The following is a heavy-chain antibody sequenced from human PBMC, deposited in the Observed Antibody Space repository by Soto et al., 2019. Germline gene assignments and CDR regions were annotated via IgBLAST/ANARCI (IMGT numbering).Heavy chain of an antibody. J-gene: IGHJ6*02. V-gene: IGHV1-69*01. D-gene: IGHD4-4*01. CDR3: ASTPVTGRYSYYGLDA. CDR1: SFYA. Sequence: QVQPVQSGSEVKKPGSSVRVSCKTGSFYAVSWVRQAPGQGLEWMGGLIPGFDTPSYAQKFQGRVTITADESKSTAYMEVSSLRSEDTALYYCASTPVTGRYSYYGLDAWDQGIAVTVSS. CDR2: LIPGFDTP.